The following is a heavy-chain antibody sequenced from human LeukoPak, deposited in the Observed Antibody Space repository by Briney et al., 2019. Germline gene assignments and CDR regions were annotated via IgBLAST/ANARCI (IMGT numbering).Heavy chain of an antibody. CDR3: ARANFTMIEHPFDY. D-gene: IGHD3-22*01. V-gene: IGHV1-69*04. CDR1: GGTFSSYA. J-gene: IGHJ4*02. CDR2: IIPILGIA. Sequence: SVKVSCKASGGTFSSYAISWVRQAPGQGLEWMGRIIPILGIANYAQKFQGRVTITADKSTSTAYMELSSLRPEDTAVYYCARANFTMIEHPFDYWGQGTLVTVSS.